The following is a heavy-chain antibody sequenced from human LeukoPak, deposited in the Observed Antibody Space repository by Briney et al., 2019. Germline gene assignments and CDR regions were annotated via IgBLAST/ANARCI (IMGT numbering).Heavy chain of an antibody. CDR1: GFTFSSYS. Sequence: PGGSLRLSCAASGFTFSSYSMYWVRQAPGKGLEWISYFSTSSGTISYADSVKGRFTISRDNAKNSLYLQMNSLRAEDTAVYYCARDSMYAFDIWGQGTMVTVSS. D-gene: IGHD2-2*01. J-gene: IGHJ3*02. V-gene: IGHV3-48*01. CDR3: ARDSMYAFDI. CDR2: FSTSSGTI.